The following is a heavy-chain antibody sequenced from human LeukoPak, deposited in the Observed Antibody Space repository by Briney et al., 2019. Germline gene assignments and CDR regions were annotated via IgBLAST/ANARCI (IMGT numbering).Heavy chain of an antibody. J-gene: IGHJ4*02. CDR3: ARGILAAAGNFDY. D-gene: IGHD6-13*01. CDR2: INHSGST. Sequence: PSETLSLTCAVYGGSFSGYYWSWIRQPPGKGLEWIGEINHSGSTNYNPSLKSRVTISVDTSKNQFSLKLSSVTAADTAVYYCARGILAAAGNFDYWGQGTLVTVSS. CDR1: GGSFSGYY. V-gene: IGHV4-34*01.